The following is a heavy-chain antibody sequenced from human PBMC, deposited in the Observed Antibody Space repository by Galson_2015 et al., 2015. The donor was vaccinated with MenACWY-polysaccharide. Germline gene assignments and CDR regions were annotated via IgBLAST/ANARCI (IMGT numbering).Heavy chain of an antibody. CDR3: ALASGKVSVPGDYCDP. CDR1: GAPITTSSLY. V-gene: IGHV4-39*01. Sequence: SETLYLTCSVFGAPITTSSLYLSWVRQSPEGGLEWIGTLYYTADAHYNPSLQRRVTISVDMSKSPVFLSLRSMTAAETAVNLCALASGKVSVPGDYCDPWGQGTLVSVSA. CDR2: LYYTADA. J-gene: IGHJ5*02. D-gene: IGHD2-2*01.